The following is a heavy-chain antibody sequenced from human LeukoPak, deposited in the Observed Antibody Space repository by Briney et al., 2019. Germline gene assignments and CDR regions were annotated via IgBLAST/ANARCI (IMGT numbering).Heavy chain of an antibody. D-gene: IGHD6-19*01. CDR1: GFTFSSYW. V-gene: IGHV3-48*01. Sequence: GGSLRLSCEASGFTFSSYWMRWVRQAPGKGLEWVSYISSSSSTIYYADSVKGRFTISRDNAKNSLYLQMNSLGAEDTAVYYCAREGVTDSSGWDYWGQGTLVTVSS. J-gene: IGHJ4*02. CDR3: AREGVTDSSGWDY. CDR2: ISSSSSTI.